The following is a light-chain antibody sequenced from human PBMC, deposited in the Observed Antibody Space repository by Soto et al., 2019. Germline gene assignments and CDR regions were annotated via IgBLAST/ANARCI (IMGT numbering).Light chain of an antibody. Sequence: ALTQPPSVSGSPGQSVAISCTGTSSDGGRYNRVSWYQQPPGTAPKLMIYDVNNRPSGVPDRFSGSKSGNTASLTISGLQAEDEADYYCSSYTISSTYVFGTGTKVTVL. CDR3: SSYTISSTYV. CDR1: SSDGGRYNR. V-gene: IGLV2-18*02. J-gene: IGLJ1*01. CDR2: DVN.